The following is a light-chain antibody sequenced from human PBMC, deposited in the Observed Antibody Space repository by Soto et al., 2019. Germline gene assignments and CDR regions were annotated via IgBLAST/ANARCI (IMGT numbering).Light chain of an antibody. CDR2: AAS. Sequence: DIQLTQSPSFLSASVGDGVTITCRASQGISSYLAWDQQRPGQAPKLLIYAASTLQSGVPSRFSGSGSGTEFTLTISSLQPADFATYYCPPFNSSPTFGGGTKVEIK. CDR3: PPFNSSPT. CDR1: QGISSY. V-gene: IGKV1-9*01. J-gene: IGKJ4*01.